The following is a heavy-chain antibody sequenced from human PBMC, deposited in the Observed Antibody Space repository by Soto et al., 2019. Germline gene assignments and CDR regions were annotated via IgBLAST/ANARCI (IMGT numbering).Heavy chain of an antibody. V-gene: IGHV1-69*01. CDR2: IIPIFGTA. D-gene: IGHD2-2*02. CDR1: GGTFSSYA. CDR3: ARPYLSSTSCYRAAYCYGMDV. Sequence: ASVKVSCKASGGTFSSYAISWVRQAPGQGLEWMGGIIPIFGTANYAQKFQGRVTITADESTSKAYMELSSLRSEDTAVYYCARPYLSSTSCYRAAYCYGMDVWGQGTTVTVSS. J-gene: IGHJ6*02.